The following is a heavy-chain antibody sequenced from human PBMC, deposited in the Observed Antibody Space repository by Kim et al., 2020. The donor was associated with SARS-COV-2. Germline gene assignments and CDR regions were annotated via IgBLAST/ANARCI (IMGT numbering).Heavy chain of an antibody. CDR2: ICYSGTT. J-gene: IGHJ4*01. Sequence: SETLSLTCTVSGGSIGDRTYCWGWIRQPPGKGLEWTGIICYSGTTYYNPSLQSRVTISVDTSKNQFSLSLNSVNVADTAVYSCARSYSKFGWRYFDNWG. D-gene: IGHD6-13*01. V-gene: IGHV4-39*01. CDR3: ARSYSKFGWRYFDN. CDR1: GGSIGDRTYC.